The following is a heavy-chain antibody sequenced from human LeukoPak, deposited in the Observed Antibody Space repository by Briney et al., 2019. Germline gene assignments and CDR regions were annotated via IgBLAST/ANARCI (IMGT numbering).Heavy chain of an antibody. CDR3: AREHPGYGGNDAFDI. CDR1: GYTFTGYY. V-gene: IGHV1-2*06. J-gene: IGHJ3*02. CDR2: INPNSGGT. Sequence: ASVKVSCKASGYTFTGYYMHWVRQAPGQGLEWMGRINPNSGGTNYAQKFQGRVTMTRDTSISTAYMELSRLRSDDTAVYYCAREHPGYGGNDAFDIWGQGTMVTVSS. D-gene: IGHD4-23*01.